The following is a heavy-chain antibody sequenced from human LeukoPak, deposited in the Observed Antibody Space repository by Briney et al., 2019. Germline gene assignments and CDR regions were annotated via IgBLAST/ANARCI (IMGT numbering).Heavy chain of an antibody. CDR2: IYYSGST. V-gene: IGHV4-59*01. J-gene: IGHJ4*02. D-gene: IGHD2-15*01. CDR3: ASLHCSGGSCYQDY. Sequence: PSETLSLTCTVSDGSISSYYWSWIRQPPGKGLEWIGYIYYSGSTNYNPSLKSRVTISVDTSKNQFSLKLSSVTAADTAVYYCASLHCSGGSCYQDYWGQGTLVTVSS. CDR1: DGSISSYY.